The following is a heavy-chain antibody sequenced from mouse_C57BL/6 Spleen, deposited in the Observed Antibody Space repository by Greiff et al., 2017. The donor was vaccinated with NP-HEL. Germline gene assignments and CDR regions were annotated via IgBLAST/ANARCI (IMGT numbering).Heavy chain of an antibody. Sequence: VKLQESGAELVMPGASVKLSCKASGYTFTSYWMHWVKQRPGQGLEWIGEIDPSDSYTNYNQKFKGKSTLTVDKSSSTAYMQLSSLTSEDSAVYYCARGGIGRRSFDYWGQGTTLTVSS. J-gene: IGHJ2*01. CDR2: IDPSDSYT. CDR1: GYTFTSYW. V-gene: IGHV1-69*01. D-gene: IGHD3-1*01. CDR3: ARGGIGRRSFDY.